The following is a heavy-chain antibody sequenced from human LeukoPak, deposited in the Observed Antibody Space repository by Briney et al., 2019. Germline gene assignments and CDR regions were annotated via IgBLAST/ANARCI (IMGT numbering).Heavy chain of an antibody. CDR2: INPNSGGT. Sequence: ASVKVSCKASGYTFTGYYMHWVRQAPGQGLEWMGWINPNSGGTNYAQRFQGRVTMTRDTSIGTAYMELSRLRSDDTAVYYCARGGLPIYYYDMDVWGKGTTVTISS. J-gene: IGHJ6*03. CDR3: ARGGLPIYYYDMDV. D-gene: IGHD2-15*01. CDR1: GYTFTGYY. V-gene: IGHV1-2*02.